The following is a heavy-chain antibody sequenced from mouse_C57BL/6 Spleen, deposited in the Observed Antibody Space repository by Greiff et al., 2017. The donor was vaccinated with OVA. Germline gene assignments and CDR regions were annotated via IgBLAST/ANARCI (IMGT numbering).Heavy chain of an antibody. D-gene: IGHD2-4*01. CDR1: GFSLSTSGMG. CDR2: FYWDDDK. V-gene: IGHV8-12*01. J-gene: IGHJ4*01. Sequence: QVTLKESGPGILRPSQTLSLTCSSSGFSLSTSGMGLGWIRQPSGRGLMWLAHFYWDDDKRYNPALKSRLTISKDTSRNQVFLKITSVDTADTATYYCARSLYYDYDGAMDYWGQGTSVTVSS. CDR3: ARSLYYDYDGAMDY.